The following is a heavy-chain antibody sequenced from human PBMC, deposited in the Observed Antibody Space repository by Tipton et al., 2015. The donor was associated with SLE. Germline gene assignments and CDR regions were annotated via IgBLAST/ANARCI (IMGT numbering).Heavy chain of an antibody. Sequence: SLRLSCAASGFTVSSNYMTWVRQAPGKGPEWVSVMYSSGNTFYADSVKGRFTISRDISKNTLYLQMNSLRPEDTAVYSCARRSLKGYYDSSGSDDALDIWGQGTMVTVSS. CDR3: ARRSLKGYYDSSGSDDALDI. CDR2: MYSSGNT. D-gene: IGHD3-22*01. V-gene: IGHV3-66*02. CDR1: GFTVSSNY. J-gene: IGHJ3*02.